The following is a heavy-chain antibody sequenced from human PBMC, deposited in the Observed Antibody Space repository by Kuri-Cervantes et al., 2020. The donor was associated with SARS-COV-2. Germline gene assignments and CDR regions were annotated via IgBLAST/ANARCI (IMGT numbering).Heavy chain of an antibody. Sequence: DSVKVSCKASGYTFTGYYMHWVRQAPGQGLEWMGWINPNSGGTNYAQKFQGRVTMTRDTSISTAYMELSRLRSDDTAVYYCATDHIAAAGLFDYWGQGTLVTVSS. CDR1: GYTFTGYY. CDR2: INPNSGGT. J-gene: IGHJ4*02. CDR3: ATDHIAAAGLFDY. V-gene: IGHV1-2*02. D-gene: IGHD6-13*01.